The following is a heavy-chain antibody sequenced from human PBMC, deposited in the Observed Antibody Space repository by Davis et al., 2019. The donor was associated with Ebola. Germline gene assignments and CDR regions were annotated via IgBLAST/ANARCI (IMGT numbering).Heavy chain of an antibody. Sequence: MPSETLSLTCTVSGGSLTGHYGSGVRQLPGKGLEWIGYIYYIGITSYDPSLESRVTMSIDTSRNQFSLILNSVTATDTAIYYCARQPRLLNFWNAVDYWGQGALVTVSS. CDR3: ARQPRLLNFWNAVDY. CDR1: GGSLTGHY. J-gene: IGHJ4*02. D-gene: IGHD3-3*01. V-gene: IGHV4-59*08. CDR2: IYYIGIT.